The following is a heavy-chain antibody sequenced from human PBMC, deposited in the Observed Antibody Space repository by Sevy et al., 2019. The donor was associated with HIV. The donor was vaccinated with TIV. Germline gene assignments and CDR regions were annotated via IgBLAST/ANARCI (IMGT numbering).Heavy chain of an antibody. Sequence: EGSLRLSCVASGFTFSWESMNWVRQAPGKELEWLSYIRSGSRIIYYADSVKGRFTISRDNAKNSLYLQMNSLRAEDTAVYYCAIDSSVVGYFDYWGQGSLVTVSS. V-gene: IGHV3-48*01. CDR2: IRSGSRII. D-gene: IGHD3-3*02. CDR3: AIDSSVVGYFDY. CDR1: GFTFSWES. J-gene: IGHJ4*02.